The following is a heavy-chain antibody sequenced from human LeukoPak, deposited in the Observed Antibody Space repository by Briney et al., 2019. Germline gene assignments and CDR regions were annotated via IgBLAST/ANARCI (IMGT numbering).Heavy chain of an antibody. CDR3: ARERVDYQLLSKRGVYYFDD. Sequence: SGGSLRLSCAPSVLNPCRNYVNCGPEAPGKGVEWVSNIYRSDSIFYADSVRGRFTISRDNSKNTLYLQMNSLRAEDMAVYYCARERVDYQLLSKRGVYYFDDWGQGTLVTVSS. J-gene: IGHJ4*02. V-gene: IGHV3-66*01. CDR2: IYRSDSI. D-gene: IGHD2-2*01. CDR1: VLNPCRNY.